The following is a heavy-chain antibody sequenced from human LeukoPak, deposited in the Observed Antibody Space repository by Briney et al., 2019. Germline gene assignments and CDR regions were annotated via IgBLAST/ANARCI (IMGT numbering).Heavy chain of an antibody. V-gene: IGHV3-23*01. J-gene: IGHJ4*02. CDR2: ISSSGGST. Sequence: GGSLRLSCAASGFTFSSYAMSWVRQAPGKGLEWVSTISSSGGSTYYVDSVKGRFTISRDSSKNTLYLQMNSLRAEDTAVYYCAKDYRYYYDNVGTSPFDYWGQGTLITVSS. CDR3: AKDYRYYYDNVGTSPFDY. D-gene: IGHD3-22*01. CDR1: GFTFSSYA.